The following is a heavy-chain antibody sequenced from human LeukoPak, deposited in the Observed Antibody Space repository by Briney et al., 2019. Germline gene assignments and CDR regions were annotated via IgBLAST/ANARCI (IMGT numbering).Heavy chain of an antibody. J-gene: IGHJ4*02. CDR1: GFTFSNHA. Sequence: GGSLRLSCVASGFTFSNHAMNWVRQAPGEGLEWVSVVSGGGETSYYADSVKGRFTISRDNSKNTIYLQMNSLGAEDTAVYYCVKGLRSYGYSLFDYWGQGSLVTVSS. CDR2: VSGGGETS. CDR3: VKGLRSYGYSLFDY. D-gene: IGHD5-18*01. V-gene: IGHV3-23*01.